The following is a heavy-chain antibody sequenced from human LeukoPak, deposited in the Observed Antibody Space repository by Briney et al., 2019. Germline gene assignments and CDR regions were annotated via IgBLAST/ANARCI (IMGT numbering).Heavy chain of an antibody. CDR3: AREWDYESSGFFYSY. CDR1: GGTFSRYG. V-gene: IGHV1-69*01. CDR2: IVPLFGTA. J-gene: IGHJ4*02. D-gene: IGHD3-22*01. Sequence: SVTVSCTASGGTFSRYGISWVRQARGQGLEWMGGIVPLFGTAKYAQKFQGRVTITADESTSTVYMELRSLRSEDTAVFYCAREWDYESSGFFYSYWGQGTLVTVSS.